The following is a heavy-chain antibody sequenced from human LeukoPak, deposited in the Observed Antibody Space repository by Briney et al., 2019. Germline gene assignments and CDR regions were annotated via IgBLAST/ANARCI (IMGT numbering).Heavy chain of an antibody. CDR1: GFTFSNAW. CDR2: IKSKTDGGTT. D-gene: IGHD5-12*01. CDR3: TTDIVATISDY. J-gene: IGHJ4*02. Sequence: GGSLRLSCAASGFTFSNAWMSWVRHAPGKGLEWVGRIKSKTDGGTTDYAAPVKGRFTISRDDSKNTLYLQMNSLKTEDTAVYYCTTDIVATISDYWGQGTLVTVSS. V-gene: IGHV3-15*01.